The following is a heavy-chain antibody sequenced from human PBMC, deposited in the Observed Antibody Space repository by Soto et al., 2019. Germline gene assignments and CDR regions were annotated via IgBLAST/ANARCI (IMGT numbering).Heavy chain of an antibody. J-gene: IGHJ4*02. Sequence: QVQLVQSGAEVKKPGASVKVSCKASGYSFSTYTIIWVRQVPGQGLEWMGWISPYNGHTNYAQKVQGRVTMTTDTSPSTAYMELRGLRSDDTAVYYCARVVVVVAATIDSWGQGTLVTVSS. V-gene: IGHV1-18*01. CDR2: ISPYNGHT. CDR3: ARVVVVVAATIDS. CDR1: GYSFSTYT. D-gene: IGHD2-15*01.